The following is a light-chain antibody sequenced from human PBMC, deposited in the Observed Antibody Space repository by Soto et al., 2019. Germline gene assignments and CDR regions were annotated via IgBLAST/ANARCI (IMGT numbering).Light chain of an antibody. Sequence: SYELSQPPSVSVSPGQTASISCSGDKLGDGFVCWYQLKPGQSPQLVIYEDMKRPSGIPERFSGSNSGNTATLTIDGTQGMDEADYYCQTWDSEAVIFGGGTQL. CDR3: QTWDSEAVI. CDR2: EDM. J-gene: IGLJ2*01. V-gene: IGLV3-1*01. CDR1: KLGDGF.